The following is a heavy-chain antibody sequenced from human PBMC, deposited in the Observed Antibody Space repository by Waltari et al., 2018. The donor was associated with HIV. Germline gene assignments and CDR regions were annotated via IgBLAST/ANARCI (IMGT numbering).Heavy chain of an antibody. Sequence: QVQLVQSGAEVKKPGASVKVSCKASGYTFTSYYMHWVRQAPGQGLEWMGIINPRGGSTSYAQKFQGRVTMTRDTSTSTVYMELSSLRSEDTAVYYCARDLMSGSYYSYFDYWGQGTLVTVSS. CDR1: GYTFTSYY. D-gene: IGHD1-26*01. J-gene: IGHJ4*02. CDR2: INPRGGST. V-gene: IGHV1-46*01. CDR3: ARDLMSGSYYSYFDY.